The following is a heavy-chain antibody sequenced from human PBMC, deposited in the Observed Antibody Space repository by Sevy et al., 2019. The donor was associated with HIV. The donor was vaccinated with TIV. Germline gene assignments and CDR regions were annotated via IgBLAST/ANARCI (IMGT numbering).Heavy chain of an antibody. CDR2: IYHSGST. Sequence: SETLSLTCNVSGGSISRGGYSWNWIRQPPGKGLEWIGYIYHSGSTNYNPSLKSRVTLSVDRSKNQFALKVNSVTAADTAVYYCARGGAGGGDSDYWGQGTLVTVSS. J-gene: IGHJ4*02. D-gene: IGHD2-21*01. V-gene: IGHV4-30-2*01. CDR1: GGSISRGGYS. CDR3: ARGGAGGGDSDY.